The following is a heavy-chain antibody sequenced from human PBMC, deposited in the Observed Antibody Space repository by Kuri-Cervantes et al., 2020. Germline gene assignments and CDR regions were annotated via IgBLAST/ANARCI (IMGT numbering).Heavy chain of an antibody. J-gene: IGHJ5*02. D-gene: IGHD6-19*01. CDR1: GCPLSSYA. V-gene: IGHV3-30-3*01. Sequence: CPASGCPLSSYAMHWVRQGPGKGLEWVAVISYDGSNKNYADTVKGRFTISRDNSKNTLYLQMNSLRAEDTAVDYCAGERPEVGSGWYFRWFDPWGQGTLVTVSS. CDR2: ISYDGSNK. CDR3: AGERPEVGSGWYFRWFDP.